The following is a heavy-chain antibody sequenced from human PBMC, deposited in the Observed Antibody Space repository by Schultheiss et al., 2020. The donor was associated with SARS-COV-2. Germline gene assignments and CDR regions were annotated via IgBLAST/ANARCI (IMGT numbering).Heavy chain of an antibody. CDR3: ARERHVYFDF. V-gene: IGHV3-53*01. J-gene: IGHJ4*02. CDR2: IYSGGST. Sequence: GGSLRLSCAASGFTFSSYAMSWVRQAPGKGLEWVSVIYSGGSTYYADSVKGRFTISRDDSKNTLYLQMNNLRAEDTAVYCCARERHVYFDFWGQGTLVTVSS. CDR1: GFTFSSYA.